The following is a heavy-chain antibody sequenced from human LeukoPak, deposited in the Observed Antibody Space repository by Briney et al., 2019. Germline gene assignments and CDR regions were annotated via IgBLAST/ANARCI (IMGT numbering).Heavy chain of an antibody. D-gene: IGHD3-10*01. V-gene: IGHV3-9*01. J-gene: IGHJ4*02. CDR2: ISWNSGSI. CDR1: GFTFDDYA. Sequence: GRSLRLSCAASGFTFDDYAMHWVRQAPGKGLEWVSGISWNSGSIGYADSVKGRFTISRDNAKNSLYLQMNSLRAEDTALYYCAKDHRGYYGSGSYYDYWGQGTLVTVSS. CDR3: AKDHRGYYGSGSYYDY.